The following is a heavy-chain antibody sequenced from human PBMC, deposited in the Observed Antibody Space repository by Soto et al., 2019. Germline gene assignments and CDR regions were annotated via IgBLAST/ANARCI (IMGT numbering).Heavy chain of an antibody. Sequence: SETLSLTCTVSGDSITSNSYFWAWIRQPPGKGLEWIGSIYYSGTTYYNPSLKSRVTISVDRSKNQFSLKLSSVTAADTAVYYCARHEKVYYYYGMDVWGQGTTVTV. CDR3: ARHEKVYYYYGMDV. J-gene: IGHJ6*02. CDR1: GDSITSNSYF. V-gene: IGHV4-39*01. CDR2: IYYSGTT.